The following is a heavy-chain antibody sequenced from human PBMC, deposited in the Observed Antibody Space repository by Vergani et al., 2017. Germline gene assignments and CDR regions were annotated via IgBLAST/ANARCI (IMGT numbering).Heavy chain of an antibody. CDR2: IHNRGKT. V-gene: IGHV4-38-2*01. CDR1: GYSIGSGFY. J-gene: IGHJ2*01. Sequence: QVRLEESGPGLVKPSETLSLTCSVSGYSIGSGFYWAWIRQSPGEGLQWLTSIHNRGKTYHNPSLKSRVSVSLDTSKHRFSLNLTSVTATDTAVYYCVRSQGDYWYFDLWGPGSLVTVSS. D-gene: IGHD2-21*01. CDR3: VRSQGDYWYFDL.